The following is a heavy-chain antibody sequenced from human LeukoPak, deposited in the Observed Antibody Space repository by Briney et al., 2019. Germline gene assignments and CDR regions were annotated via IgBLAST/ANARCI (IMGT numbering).Heavy chain of an antibody. J-gene: IGHJ4*02. CDR3: VKDLVAASENVRGWYPMDY. Sequence: GGSLRPSCAASGFTFAEYTMHWVRQAPGKGLEWVSLHYGDSVKGRFTISRDNSKNSLYLQMNSLRTEDTALYYCVKDLVAASENVRGWYPMDYWGQGTLVTVSS. CDR1: GFTFAEYT. D-gene: IGHD6-19*01. V-gene: IGHV3-43*01.